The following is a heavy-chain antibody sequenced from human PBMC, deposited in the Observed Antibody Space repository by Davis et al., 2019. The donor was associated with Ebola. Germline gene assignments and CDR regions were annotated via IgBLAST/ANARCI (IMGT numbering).Heavy chain of an antibody. CDR1: GYSFTSYW. CDR2: IYPGDSDT. CDR3: ARRAAPKAEYYAFDI. Sequence: PGESLRLSCKGSGYSFTSYWIGWVRQMPGKGLEWMGIIYPGDSDTRYSPSFQGQVTISADKSISTAYLQWSSLKASDTAMYYCARRAAPKAEYYAFDIWGQGTMVTVSS. V-gene: IGHV5-51*01. D-gene: IGHD6-6*01. J-gene: IGHJ3*02.